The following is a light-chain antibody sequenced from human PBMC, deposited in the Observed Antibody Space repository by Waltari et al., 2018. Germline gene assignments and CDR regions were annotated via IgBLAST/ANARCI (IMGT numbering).Light chain of an antibody. V-gene: IGLV2-14*03. Sequence: QSDLTQPASVSGSPGQSITISCTGTSSVVGDYNHVSWYQQHPGKAPKLLIYDVTSRPSAVSDRFSGSKSGNTASLTISGLQAEDEADYYCCSDTVSGSYVFGGGTKVTVL. CDR1: SSVVGDYNH. J-gene: IGLJ1*01. CDR2: DVT. CDR3: CSDTVSGSYV.